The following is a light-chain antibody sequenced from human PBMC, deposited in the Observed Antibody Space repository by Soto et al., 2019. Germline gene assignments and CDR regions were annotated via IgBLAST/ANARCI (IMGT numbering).Light chain of an antibody. CDR3: QQYNNWPY. CDR1: QSVSSN. CDR2: GAS. J-gene: IGKJ5*01. Sequence: EIVMTQSPATLSVSPGERATLSSRASQSVSSNLAWYQQKPGQAPRLLIYGASTRATGIPARFSGSGSGTEFTLTISSLQSEDFAVYYCQQYNNWPYFGQGTRLEIK. V-gene: IGKV3-15*01.